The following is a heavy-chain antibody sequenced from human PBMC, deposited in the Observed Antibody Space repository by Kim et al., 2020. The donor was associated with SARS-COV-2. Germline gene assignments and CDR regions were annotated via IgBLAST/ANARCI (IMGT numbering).Heavy chain of an antibody. Sequence: DSVKGRFTISRDIAKNSLYLQMNSLRAEDTAVYYCARVRVEMATLYYFDYWGQGTLVTVSS. D-gene: IGHD5-12*01. J-gene: IGHJ4*02. CDR3: ARVRVEMATLYYFDY. V-gene: IGHV3-7*03.